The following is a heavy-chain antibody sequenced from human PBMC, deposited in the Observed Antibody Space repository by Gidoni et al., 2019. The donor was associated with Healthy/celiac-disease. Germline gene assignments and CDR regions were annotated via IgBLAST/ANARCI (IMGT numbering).Heavy chain of an antibody. Sequence: QVQLQESGPGLVKPSETLSLTCTVSGGPISSYYWSWIRQPPGKGLEWIGYIYYSGSTNYNPSLKSRVTISVDTSKNQFSLKLSSVTAADTAVYYCARGITMVRGVIIFDYWGQGTLVTVSS. CDR1: GGPISSYY. CDR3: ARGITMVRGVIIFDY. D-gene: IGHD3-10*01. J-gene: IGHJ4*02. V-gene: IGHV4-59*01. CDR2: IYYSGST.